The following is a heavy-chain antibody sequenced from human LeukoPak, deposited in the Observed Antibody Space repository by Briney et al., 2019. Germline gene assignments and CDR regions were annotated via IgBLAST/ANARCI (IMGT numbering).Heavy chain of an antibody. Sequence: ASVKVSCKASGYTFTSYDINWVRQATGQGLEWMGWMNPNSGNTGYAQKFQGRVTMTRNTSISTAYTELSSLRSEDTAVYYCARGTGTLAQNYYYYYMDVWGKGTTVTVSS. D-gene: IGHD1-7*01. CDR1: GYTFTSYD. J-gene: IGHJ6*03. V-gene: IGHV1-8*01. CDR3: ARGTGTLAQNYYYYYMDV. CDR2: MNPNSGNT.